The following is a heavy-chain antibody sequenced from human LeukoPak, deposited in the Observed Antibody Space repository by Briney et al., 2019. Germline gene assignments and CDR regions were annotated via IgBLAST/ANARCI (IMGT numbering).Heavy chain of an antibody. D-gene: IGHD1-14*01. CDR3: ARAGASYAMDV. CDR1: GFTFSSYS. Sequence: GGSLRLSYVASGFTFSSYSMHWVRQAPGKGLVWVSRIFVDGSSTSYADSVKGRFTISRDNTKNTLYLQMSSLRDDDTTVYYCARAGASYAMDVWGQGTTVTVS. CDR2: IFVDGSST. V-gene: IGHV3-74*01. J-gene: IGHJ6*02.